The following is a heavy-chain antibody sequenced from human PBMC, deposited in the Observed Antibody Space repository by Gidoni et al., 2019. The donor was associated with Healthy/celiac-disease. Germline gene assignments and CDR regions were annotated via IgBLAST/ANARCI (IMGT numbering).Heavy chain of an antibody. CDR1: GFTFSSYG. Sequence: QVQLVESGGGVVQSGRSLRLSCAASGFTFSSYGMHWVRQAPGTGLEWVAVIWYDGSNKYYADSVKGRFTISRDNSKNTLYLQMNSLRAEDTAVYYCARVNVDIVATRWDYYYGMDVWGQGTTVTVSS. J-gene: IGHJ6*02. V-gene: IGHV3-33*01. CDR2: IWYDGSNK. CDR3: ARVNVDIVATRWDYYYGMDV. D-gene: IGHD5-12*01.